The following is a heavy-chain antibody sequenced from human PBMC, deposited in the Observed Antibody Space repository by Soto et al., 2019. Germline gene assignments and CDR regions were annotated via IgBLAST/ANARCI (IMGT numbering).Heavy chain of an antibody. CDR2: INHSGST. D-gene: IGHD3-3*01. Sequence: SETLSLTCAVYGGSFSGYYWSWIRQPPGKGLEWIGEINHSGSTSYNPSLKSRVTISVDTSKNQFSLKLSSVTAADTAVYYCARMGPRTSGYYMGRYYYYYGMDVWGQGTTVTVSS. CDR3: ARMGPRTSGYYMGRYYYYYGMDV. V-gene: IGHV4-34*01. J-gene: IGHJ6*02. CDR1: GGSFSGYY.